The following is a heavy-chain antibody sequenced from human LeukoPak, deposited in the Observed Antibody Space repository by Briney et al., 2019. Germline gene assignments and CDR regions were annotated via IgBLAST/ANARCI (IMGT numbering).Heavy chain of an antibody. CDR1: GGSISSGSYY. V-gene: IGHV4-61*02. CDR3: ARESNYYFNWFDP. J-gene: IGHJ5*02. D-gene: IGHD2/OR15-2a*01. CDR2: IYTSGST. Sequence: SQTLSLTCTVPGGSISSGSYYRSWIRQPAGKGLEWIGRIYTSGSTNYNPSLKSRVTISVDTSKNQFALKLSSVTAADTAVYYCARESNYYFNWFDPWGQGTLVTVSS.